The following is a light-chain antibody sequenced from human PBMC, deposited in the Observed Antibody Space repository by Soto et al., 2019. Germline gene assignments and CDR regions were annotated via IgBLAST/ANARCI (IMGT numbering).Light chain of an antibody. Sequence: EIVLTQSPSTLSLSAGERATLSCRASQGVSSYLAWYQQKPGQAPRLLIYDASNRATGIPARFSGSGSGTDFTLTISSLEPEDFAVYFCQQRINSPLTFGGGTKVEIK. V-gene: IGKV3D-11*01. J-gene: IGKJ4*01. CDR2: DAS. CDR3: QQRINSPLT. CDR1: QGVSSY.